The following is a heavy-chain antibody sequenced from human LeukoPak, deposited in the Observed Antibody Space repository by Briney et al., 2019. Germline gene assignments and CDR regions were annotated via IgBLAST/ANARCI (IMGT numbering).Heavy chain of an antibody. J-gene: IGHJ4*02. D-gene: IGHD3-10*01. CDR1: GYTFTTYS. V-gene: IGHV1-3*01. Sequence: ASVKVSCKTSGYTFTTYSIHWVRQAPGQGLEWMAWINVGNGNTKYSQNFQGRLTITTDTSASTAYMELSSLRSEDTALYFCARDLIVYGSGSYFDYWGQGTLVTVSS. CDR3: ARDLIVYGSGSYFDY. CDR2: INVGNGNT.